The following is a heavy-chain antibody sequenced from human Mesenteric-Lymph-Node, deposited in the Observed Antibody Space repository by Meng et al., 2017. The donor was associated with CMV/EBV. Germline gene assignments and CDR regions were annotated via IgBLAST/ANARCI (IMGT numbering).Heavy chain of an antibody. CDR3: ALIGGYCSRTSCYDS. J-gene: IGHJ4*02. Sequence: GGSLRLSCAASGFTFNSYAMSWVRQAPGKGLEWVSAISGSGDSTYFADSVQGRFTISRDNSKNKLYLQMNSLRAEDTALYYCALIGGYCSRTSCYDSWGQGTLVTVSS. D-gene: IGHD2-2*01. CDR1: GFTFNSYA. V-gene: IGHV3-23*01. CDR2: ISGSGDST.